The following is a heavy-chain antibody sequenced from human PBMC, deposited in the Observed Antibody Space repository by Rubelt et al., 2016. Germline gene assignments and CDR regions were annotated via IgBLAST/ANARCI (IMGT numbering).Heavy chain of an antibody. CDR2: INHSGST. V-gene: IGHV4-34*01. CDR3: ARGLNTDYGMDV. Sequence: QVQLQQWGAGLLKPSETLSLTCTVSGGSVSSGSYYWSWIRQPPGKGLEWIGEINHSGSTNYNPSLKSRGTISVDTSKNQFSLKLSSVTAADTAVYYCARGLNTDYGMDVWGQGTTVTVSS. CDR1: GGSVSSGSYY. J-gene: IGHJ6*02.